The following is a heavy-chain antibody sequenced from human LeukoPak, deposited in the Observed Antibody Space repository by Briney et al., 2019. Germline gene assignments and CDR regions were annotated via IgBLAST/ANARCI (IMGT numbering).Heavy chain of an antibody. J-gene: IGHJ4*02. CDR1: GCTFTSYG. CDR2: ISAYNGNT. Sequence: ASVKVSCKASGCTFTSYGISWVRQAPGQGLEGMGWISAYNGNTNYAQKLQGRVTMTTDTSTSTAYMELRSLRSDDTAVYYCARDYDYVWGSYRPLIDYWGQGTLVTVSS. V-gene: IGHV1-18*01. CDR3: ARDYDYVWGSYRPLIDY. D-gene: IGHD3-16*02.